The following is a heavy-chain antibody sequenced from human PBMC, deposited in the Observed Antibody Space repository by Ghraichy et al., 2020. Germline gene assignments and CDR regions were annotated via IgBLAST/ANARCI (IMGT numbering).Heavy chain of an antibody. V-gene: IGHV3-64*01. Sequence: GESLNISCAASGFTFNSFPMHWVRQAPGKGLEYVSAILGDGTSPQYAYSFKGRFTISRDNSKDMLYLQMASLTTDDTAVYYCARDRDTGWSLDYWGQGTLVTVSS. CDR1: GFTFNSFP. CDR3: ARDRDTGWSLDY. CDR2: ILGDGTSP. J-gene: IGHJ4*02. D-gene: IGHD6-19*01.